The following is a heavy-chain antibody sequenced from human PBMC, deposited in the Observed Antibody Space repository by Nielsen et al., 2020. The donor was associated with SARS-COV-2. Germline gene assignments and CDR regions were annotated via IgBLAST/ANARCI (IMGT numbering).Heavy chain of an antibody. J-gene: IGHJ4*02. CDR2: ISWNSGSI. D-gene: IGHD3-10*01. V-gene: IGHV3-9*01. Sequence: GGSLRLSCAASGFTFDDYAMHWVRQAPGKGLEWVSGISWNSGSIGYADSVKGRFTISRDNAKNSLYLQMNSLRAEDTALYYCAKDYYGSGSYFDYWGQGTLVTVSS. CDR1: GFTFDDYA. CDR3: AKDYYGSGSYFDY.